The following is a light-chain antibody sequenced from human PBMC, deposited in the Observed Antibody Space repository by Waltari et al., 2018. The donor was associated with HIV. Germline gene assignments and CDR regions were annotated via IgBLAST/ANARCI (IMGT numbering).Light chain of an antibody. V-gene: IGLV3-25*03. CDR3: QSPDSGTYVV. J-gene: IGLJ2*01. Sequence: SFDLTQPPSVSVSPGQTARIPCPGDASQKQYAFWYQQKPGQAPVLVIYKDSERPSGIPERFSGSSSGTTVTLTISGVQAEDEADYYCQSPDSGTYVVFGGGTKLTVL. CDR2: KDS. CDR1: ASQKQY.